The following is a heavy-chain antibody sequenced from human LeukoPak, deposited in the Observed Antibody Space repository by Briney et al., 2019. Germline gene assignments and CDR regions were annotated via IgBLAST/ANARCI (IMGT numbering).Heavy chain of an antibody. CDR3: ARSLGYSYGYGSEFDY. D-gene: IGHD5-18*01. CDR1: GGSFSGYY. J-gene: IGHJ4*02. CDR2: INHSGST. Sequence: SETLSLTCAVYGGSFSGYYWSWIRQPPGKGLKWIGEINHSGSTNYNPSLKSRVTISVDTSKNQFSLKLSSVTAADTAVYYCARSLGYSYGYGSEFDYWGQGTLVTVSS. V-gene: IGHV4-34*01.